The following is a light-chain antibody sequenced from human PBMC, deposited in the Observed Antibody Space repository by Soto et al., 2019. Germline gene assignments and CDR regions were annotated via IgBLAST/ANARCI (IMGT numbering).Light chain of an antibody. V-gene: IGKV1-27*01. J-gene: IGKJ2*01. CDR2: AAS. CDR1: QGISNY. CDR3: QKYNSAPYT. Sequence: DIQMTQSPSSLSASVGDRVTITCRASQGISNYLAWYQQKPGKVPKLLIYAASTVQSGVPSRFSVSGSGTDFTLTISSLQPEDVATYYCQKYNSAPYTLGQGTNLEIK.